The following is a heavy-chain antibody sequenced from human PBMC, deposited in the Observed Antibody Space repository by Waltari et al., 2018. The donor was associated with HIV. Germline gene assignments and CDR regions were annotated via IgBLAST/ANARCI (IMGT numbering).Heavy chain of an antibody. CDR3: AREALYDSSGYYFDY. J-gene: IGHJ4*02. V-gene: IGHV3-7*01. CDR1: EFTFNNYW. CDR2: IKQDESEK. D-gene: IGHD3-22*01. Sequence: EVQLVESGGGLVQPGGSLRLSCAASEFTFNNYWMTWVRQAPGKGQGEVANIKQDESEKYYVDSVKGRFTISRDNAKNSLFLQMNSLRAEDTAVYYCAREALYDSSGYYFDYWGQGTLVTVSS.